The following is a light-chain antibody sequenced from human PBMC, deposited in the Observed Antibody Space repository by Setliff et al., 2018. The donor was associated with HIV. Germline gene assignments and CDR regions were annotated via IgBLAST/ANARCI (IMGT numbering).Light chain of an antibody. Sequence: ALAQPASVSGFPGQSITISCTGTSSDISTYNYVSWYQQHPGKAPKLMIYEVSNRPSGVSNRFSGSKSDTTASLTISGLQAEDEADYYCSSYTSSSTLVFGTGTKVTVL. J-gene: IGLJ1*01. CDR1: SSDISTYNY. V-gene: IGLV2-14*01. CDR2: EVS. CDR3: SSYTSSSTLV.